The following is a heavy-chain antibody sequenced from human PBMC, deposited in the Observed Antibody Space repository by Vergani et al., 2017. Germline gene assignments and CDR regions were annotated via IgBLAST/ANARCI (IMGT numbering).Heavy chain of an antibody. CDR2: INHSGST. V-gene: IGHV4-34*01. Sequence: QLQLQQWGAGLLKPSETLSLTCAVYGGSFSGYYWSWIRQPPGKGLEWIGEINHSGSTNYNPSLKSRVTISVDTSKNQFSLKLSSVTAADTAVYYCARGQGVAATLSPLDYWGQGTLVTVSS. CDR3: ARGQGVAATLSPLDY. J-gene: IGHJ4*02. CDR1: GGSFSGYY. D-gene: IGHD2-15*01.